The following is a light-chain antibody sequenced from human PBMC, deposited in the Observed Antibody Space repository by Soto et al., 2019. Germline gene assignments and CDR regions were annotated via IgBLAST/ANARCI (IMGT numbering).Light chain of an antibody. CDR1: RSNIGSNT. Sequence: QSAVTQPPSASGTPGQRVTITCSGSRSNIGSNTANWYQQLPGAAPILLIYANNQRPSGVPDRFSGAKSGPSASLAISGLQSEDEADYYCAAWDNNLNGGVFGGGTKLTVL. CDR3: AAWDNNLNGGV. V-gene: IGLV1-44*01. CDR2: ANN. J-gene: IGLJ3*02.